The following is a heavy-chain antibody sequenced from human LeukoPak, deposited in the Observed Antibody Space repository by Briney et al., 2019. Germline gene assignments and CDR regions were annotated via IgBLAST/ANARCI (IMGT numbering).Heavy chain of an antibody. CDR2: LTNSGGSGGVT. D-gene: IGHD3-22*01. CDR1: GFTFSTYA. Sequence: PGGSLRLSCAASGFTFSTYAMSWVRQAPGKGLEWVSALTNSGGSGGVTYYADSVKGRFIISRDNSKSTLYLQLSSLRAEDTAVYYCAKAMSTDHYAGRGFYRVDFDSWGQGTLVTVSS. V-gene: IGHV3-23*01. CDR3: AKAMSTDHYAGRGFYRVDFDS. J-gene: IGHJ4*02.